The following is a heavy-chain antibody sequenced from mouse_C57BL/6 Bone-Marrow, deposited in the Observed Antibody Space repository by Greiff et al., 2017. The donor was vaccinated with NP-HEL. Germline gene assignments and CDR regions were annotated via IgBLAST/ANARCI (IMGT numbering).Heavy chain of an antibody. J-gene: IGHJ1*03. V-gene: IGHV1-72*01. CDR2: IDPNSGGT. Sequence: VKLQQPGAELVKPGASVKLSCKASGYTFTSYWMHWVKQRPGRGLEWIGRIDPNSGGTKYNEKFKSKATLTVDKPSSTAYMQLSSLTSEDSAVYYCAKKDYYYGSSPYWYFDVWGTGTTVTVSS. D-gene: IGHD1-1*01. CDR3: AKKDYYYGSSPYWYFDV. CDR1: GYTFTSYW.